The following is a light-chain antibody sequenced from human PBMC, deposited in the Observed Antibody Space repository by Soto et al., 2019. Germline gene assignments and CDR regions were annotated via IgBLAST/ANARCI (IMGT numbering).Light chain of an antibody. CDR1: QSVSSY. CDR2: DAS. V-gene: IGKV3-11*01. Sequence: EIVLTQSPATLSLSPGERATLSCRASQSVSSYFAWYQQKPGQAPRLLIYDASNRATGIPARLSGSGSGTDFTLTISSLEPEDFAVYYCQQRSNWPPVFSFGPGTKVEIK. CDR3: QQRSNWPPVFS. J-gene: IGKJ3*01.